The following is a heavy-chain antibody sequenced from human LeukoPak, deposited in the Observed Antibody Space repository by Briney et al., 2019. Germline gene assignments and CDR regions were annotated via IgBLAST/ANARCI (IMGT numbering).Heavy chain of an antibody. Sequence: GGSLRLSCAASGFTFDDYAMHWVRQAPGKGLEWVSGISWNSGSIGYADSVKGRFTISRDNAKNSLYLQMNSLRAEDTAVYYCARQETSSYNGAFDIWGQGTMVTVSS. J-gene: IGHJ3*02. D-gene: IGHD1-26*01. V-gene: IGHV3-9*01. CDR1: GFTFDDYA. CDR2: ISWNSGSI. CDR3: ARQETSSYNGAFDI.